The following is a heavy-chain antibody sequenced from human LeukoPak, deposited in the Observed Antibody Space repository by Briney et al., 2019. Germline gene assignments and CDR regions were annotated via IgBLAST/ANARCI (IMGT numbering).Heavy chain of an antibody. J-gene: IGHJ4*02. CDR1: GFTVSSNY. CDR2: IYSGGST. D-gene: IGHD3-22*01. V-gene: IGHV3-66*02. CDR3: AKASFYYDSSGYYDY. Sequence: GGSLRLSCAASGFTVSSNYMSWVCQAPGKRLEWVSVIYSGGSTYYADSVKGRFTISRDNSKNTVYLQMNSLRAEDTAVYYCAKASFYYDSSGYYDYWGQGTLVTVSS.